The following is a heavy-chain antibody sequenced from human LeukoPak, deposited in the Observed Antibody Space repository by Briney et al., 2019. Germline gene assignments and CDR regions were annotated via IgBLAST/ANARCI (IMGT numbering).Heavy chain of an antibody. V-gene: IGHV4-59*01. CDR3: ARDTRLRSDSLSPSGFDY. J-gene: IGHJ4*02. D-gene: IGHD6-6*01. CDR1: GGSLIGFY. Sequence: PSETLSLTCTVSGGSLIGFYWSWIRQPPGKGLEWIGYIYYSGSTNYNPSLKSRVTISVDTSKNQFSLQMSSVTAADTAVYYCARDTRLRSDSLSPSGFDYWGQGTMVTVSS. CDR2: IYYSGST.